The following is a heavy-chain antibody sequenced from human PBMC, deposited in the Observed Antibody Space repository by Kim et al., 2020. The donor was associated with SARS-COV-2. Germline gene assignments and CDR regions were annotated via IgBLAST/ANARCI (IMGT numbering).Heavy chain of an antibody. CDR1: GFTFSSYW. Sequence: GGSLTLSCAASGFTFSSYWMSWVRQAPGKGLEWVANVKQDGSERNYVDSVKGRFTISRDNAKNSLYLQMDSLRVEDTAVYYCARGSGSYYIHWGQGTLVT. CDR3: ARGSGSYYIH. J-gene: IGHJ4*02. CDR2: VKQDGSER. V-gene: IGHV3-7*01. D-gene: IGHD3-10*01.